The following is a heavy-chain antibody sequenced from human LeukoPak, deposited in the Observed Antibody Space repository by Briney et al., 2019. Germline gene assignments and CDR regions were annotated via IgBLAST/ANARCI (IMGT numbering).Heavy chain of an antibody. CDR1: GATFSSYA. CDR2: IIPIFGTA. CDR3: ARGRNYYDTSDYYEGDGFDI. D-gene: IGHD3-22*01. J-gene: IGHJ3*02. Sequence: SVKLSCKASGATFSSYAISWVRHAPGQGLEWMGGIIPIFGTANYAQKFQGRVTITADESTSTAYMELSSLRSEDTAVYYCARGRNYYDTSDYYEGDGFDIWGQGTMVTVSS. V-gene: IGHV1-69*13.